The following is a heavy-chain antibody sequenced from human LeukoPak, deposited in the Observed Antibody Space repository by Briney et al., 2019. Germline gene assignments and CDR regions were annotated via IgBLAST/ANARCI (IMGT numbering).Heavy chain of an antibody. CDR3: ARDLLEEQQLGVYYYYGMDV. V-gene: IGHV4-39*07. D-gene: IGHD6-13*01. J-gene: IGHJ6*02. Sequence: PSETLSLTCTVSGGSISSSSYYWGWIRQPPGKGLEWIGSIYYSGSTYYNPSLKSRVTISVDTSKNQFSLKLSSVTAADTAVYYCARDLLEEQQLGVYYYYGMDVWGQGTTVTVSS. CDR2: IYYSGST. CDR1: GGSISSSSYY.